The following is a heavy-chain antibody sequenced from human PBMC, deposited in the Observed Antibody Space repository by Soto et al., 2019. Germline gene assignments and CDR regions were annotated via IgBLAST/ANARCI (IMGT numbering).Heavy chain of an antibody. J-gene: IGHJ4*02. D-gene: IGHD3-9*01. Sequence: GASVKVSCKASGSTFTGHYIHCVRQAPEQGPEWMGEIGPESGATRYAQRFQGRVTMTRDMSITTAYMELNNLSPDDTAVYYCGRGRRAQISIFYCGQ. V-gene: IGHV1-2*02. CDR1: GSTFTGHY. CDR2: IGPESGAT. CDR3: GRGRRAQISIFY.